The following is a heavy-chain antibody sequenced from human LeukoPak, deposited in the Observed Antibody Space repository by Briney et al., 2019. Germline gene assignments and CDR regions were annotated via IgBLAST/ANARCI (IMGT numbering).Heavy chain of an antibody. J-gene: IGHJ4*02. CDR1: GFTFSSFG. Sequence: KAGGSLRLSCAASGFTFSSFGMHWVRQAPGKGLEWVAFIRYDGSTKHYADSVKGRFTISRDNSKNTLYLQMNSLRAEDTAVYYCAKYLGYCSGGSCYSDYFDYWGQGTLVTVSS. CDR3: AKYLGYCSGGSCYSDYFDY. CDR2: IRYDGSTK. D-gene: IGHD2-15*01. V-gene: IGHV3-30*02.